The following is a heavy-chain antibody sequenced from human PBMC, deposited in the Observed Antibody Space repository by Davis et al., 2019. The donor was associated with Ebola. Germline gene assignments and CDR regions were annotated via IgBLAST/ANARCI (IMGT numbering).Heavy chain of an antibody. CDR1: GFSLSTSGVG. D-gene: IGHD5-24*01. CDR2: IYWNDDK. J-gene: IGHJ4*02. V-gene: IGHV2-5*01. CDR3: ARMRTSWDGYNTGQGWDYFDY. Sequence: SGPTLVKPTQTLTLTCSFSGFSLSTSGVGVGWIRQPPGKALEWLALIYWNDDKRYSPSLKSRLTISKDTSKSQVVLTMTNMDPVDTATYYCARMRTSWDGYNTGQGWDYFDYWGQGTLVTVSS.